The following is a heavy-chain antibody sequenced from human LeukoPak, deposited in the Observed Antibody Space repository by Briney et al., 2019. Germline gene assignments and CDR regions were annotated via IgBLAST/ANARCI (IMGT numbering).Heavy chain of an antibody. V-gene: IGHV1-2*02. CDR3: ARGYCSGDCFTLFDY. Sequence: ASEKVSCKASGYMFTGYYMHWVRQAPGQGLEWMGWINPNSGGTNYAQKFQGRVTMTRDTSISTAYMELSSLRSDDTAVYYCARGYCSGDCFTLFDYWGQGTLVTVSS. J-gene: IGHJ4*02. D-gene: IGHD2-21*02. CDR2: INPNSGGT. CDR1: GYMFTGYY.